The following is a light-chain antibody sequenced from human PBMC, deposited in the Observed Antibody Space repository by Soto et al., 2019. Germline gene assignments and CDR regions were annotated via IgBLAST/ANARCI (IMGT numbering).Light chain of an antibody. J-gene: IGKJ1*01. Sequence: IMMTPSPATLSVSPGCRAPLYFRASQSVSSNLAWYQQKPGQAPRLLIYGASTRATGIPARFSGSGSGTEFTLTISRLEPEDFAIYYCHQYGTSPSTLGQGTKVDIK. CDR2: GAS. V-gene: IGKV3-15*01. CDR1: QSVSSN. CDR3: HQYGTSPST.